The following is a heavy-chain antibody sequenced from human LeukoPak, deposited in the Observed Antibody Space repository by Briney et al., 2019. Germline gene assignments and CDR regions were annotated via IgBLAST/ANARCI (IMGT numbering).Heavy chain of an antibody. V-gene: IGHV3-7*01. CDR3: ARGDTGFYYYDSSGYYYVTFFDY. Sequence: GGSLRLSCAASGFTFSSYWMSWVRQAPGKGLEWVANIKQDGSEEYYVDSVKGRFTISRDNAKNSLYLQMNSLRAEDTGVYYCARGDTGFYYYDSSGYYYVTFFDYWGQGTLVTVSS. CDR2: IKQDGSEE. D-gene: IGHD3-22*01. J-gene: IGHJ4*02. CDR1: GFTFSSYW.